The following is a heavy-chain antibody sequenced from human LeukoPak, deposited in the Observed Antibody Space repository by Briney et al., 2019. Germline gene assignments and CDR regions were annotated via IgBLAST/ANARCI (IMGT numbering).Heavy chain of an antibody. CDR2: ISSSSSYI. CDR1: GFTFSSYS. Sequence: GGSLRLSCAASGFTFSSYSMTWVRQAPGKGLEWVSSISSSSSYIYYADSVKGRFTISRDNAKNSLYLQMNSLRAEDTAVYYCARGPRLFDAFDIWGQGTMVTVSS. V-gene: IGHV3-21*01. J-gene: IGHJ3*02. CDR3: ARGPRLFDAFDI.